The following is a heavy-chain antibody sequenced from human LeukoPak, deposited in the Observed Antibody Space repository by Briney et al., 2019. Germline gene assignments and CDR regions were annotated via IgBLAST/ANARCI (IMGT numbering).Heavy chain of an antibody. Sequence: GGSLRLSCAASGFTFSSYGTHWVRQAPGKGLEWVAFIRYDGSNKYYADSVKGRFTISRDNSKNTLYLQMNSLRAEDTAVYYCAKERRSSGSYYFDYWGQGTLVTVSS. CDR3: AKERRSSGSYYFDY. CDR1: GFTFSSYG. D-gene: IGHD1-26*01. J-gene: IGHJ4*02. V-gene: IGHV3-30*02. CDR2: IRYDGSNK.